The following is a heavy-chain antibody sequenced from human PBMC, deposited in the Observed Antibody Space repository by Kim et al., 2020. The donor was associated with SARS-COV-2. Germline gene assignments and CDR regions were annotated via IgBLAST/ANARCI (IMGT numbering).Heavy chain of an antibody. CDR2: ISGSGGST. D-gene: IGHD3-10*01. J-gene: IGHJ5*02. V-gene: IGHV3-23*01. CDR1: GFTFSSYA. Sequence: GGSLRLSCAASGFTFSSYAMSWVRQAPGKGLEWVSAISGSGGSTYYADSVKGRFTISRDNSKNTLYLQMNSLRAEDTAVYYCAKGGIIYYYGSGSYIGWFDPWGQGTLVTVSS. CDR3: AKGGIIYYYGSGSYIGWFDP.